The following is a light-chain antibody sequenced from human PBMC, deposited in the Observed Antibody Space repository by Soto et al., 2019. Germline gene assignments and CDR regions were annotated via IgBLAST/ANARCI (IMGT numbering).Light chain of an antibody. CDR2: GAS. CDR3: QRYGSSPGLFT. J-gene: IGKJ3*01. V-gene: IGKV3-20*01. Sequence: EIVLTQSPGSLSLSPGERATLSCRASQSVSNNYLAWYQQKPGQAPRLLIYGASSRATAIPERFSGSGSGTDFTLTISRLEPEDFAVYYCQRYGSSPGLFTFGPGTKVDIK. CDR1: QSVSNNY.